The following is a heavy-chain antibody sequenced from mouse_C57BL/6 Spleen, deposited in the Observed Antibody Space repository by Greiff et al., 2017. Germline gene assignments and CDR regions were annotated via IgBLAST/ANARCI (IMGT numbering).Heavy chain of an antibody. CDR2: IYPGSGNT. D-gene: IGHD2-5*01. Sequence: QVQLQQSGAELVRPGASVKLSCKASGYTFTDYYINWVKQRPGQGLEWIARIYPGSGNTYYNEKFKGKATLTAEKSSSTAYMQLSSLTSEDSAVYFCAREDSNEWYFDVWGTGTTVTVSS. CDR1: GYTFTDYY. CDR3: AREDSNEWYFDV. J-gene: IGHJ1*03. V-gene: IGHV1-76*01.